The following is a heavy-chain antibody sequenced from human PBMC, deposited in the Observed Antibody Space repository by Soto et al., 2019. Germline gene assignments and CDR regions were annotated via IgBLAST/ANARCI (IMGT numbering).Heavy chain of an antibody. D-gene: IGHD2-15*01. Sequence: ASVKVSCKASGYTFTRYGISWVRQAPGQGLEWMGWISDYNSNTKYAQKFQGRVTMTTDTSTSTAYMELGSLTSNDTALYYCAREGFCSSGSCALYSHDYFGMDVWGQGTTVTAP. CDR2: ISDYNSNT. CDR1: GYTFTRYG. V-gene: IGHV1-18*01. J-gene: IGHJ6*02. CDR3: AREGFCSSGSCALYSHDYFGMDV.